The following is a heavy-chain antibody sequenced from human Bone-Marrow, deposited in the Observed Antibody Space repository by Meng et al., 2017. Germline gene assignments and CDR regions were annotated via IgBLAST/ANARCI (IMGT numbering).Heavy chain of an antibody. CDR1: GDSISRSNW. CDR3: ASKAVAGNFDY. D-gene: IGHD6-13*01. V-gene: IGHV4-4*02. CDR2: IYHSGNT. J-gene: IGHJ4*02. Sequence: QVELQESGPGLVKPSGTLSLTCAVSGDSISRSNWWSWVRQPPGKGLEWIGEIYHSGNTNYNASLKSRVTLSIDKSKNQFSLKLSSVTAADTAVYYCASKAVAGNFDYWGQGTLVTVSS.